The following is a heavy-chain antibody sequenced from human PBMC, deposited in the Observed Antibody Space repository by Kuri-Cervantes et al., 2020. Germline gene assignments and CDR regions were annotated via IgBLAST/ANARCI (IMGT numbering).Heavy chain of an antibody. CDR2: ISAYNGNT. J-gene: IGHJ4*02. CDR1: GYTFTSYG. Sequence: ASVKVSCKASGYTFTSYGISWVRQAPGQGLEWMGWISAYNGNTNYAQKLQGRVTMTTDTSTSTAYMELRSLRSDDTAVYYCARGVAYSSGWYVGPKFDYWGQGTLVTVSS. CDR3: ARGVAYSSGWYVGPKFDY. D-gene: IGHD6-19*01. V-gene: IGHV1-18*01.